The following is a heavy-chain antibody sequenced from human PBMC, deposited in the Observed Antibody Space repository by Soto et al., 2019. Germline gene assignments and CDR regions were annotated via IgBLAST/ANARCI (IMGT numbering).Heavy chain of an antibody. V-gene: IGHV3-33*01. CDR2: IWYDGSNK. CDR3: ARSANWDPYYYYGMDV. D-gene: IGHD7-27*01. J-gene: IGHJ6*02. CDR1: GFTFSSYG. Sequence: QVQLVESGGGVVQPGRSLRLSCAASGFTFSSYGMHWVRQAPGKGLEWVAVIWYDGSNKYYADSVKGRFTISRDNSKNTLYLQMNSLRAEDTAVYYSARSANWDPYYYYGMDVWGQGTTVTVSS.